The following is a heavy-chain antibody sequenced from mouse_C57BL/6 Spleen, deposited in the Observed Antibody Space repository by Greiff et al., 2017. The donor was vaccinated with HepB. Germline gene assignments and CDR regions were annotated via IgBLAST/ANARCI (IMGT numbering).Heavy chain of an antibody. CDR1: GYAFSSYW. CDR3: ARKGGYYPWYFDY. D-gene: IGHD2-3*01. Sequence: QVQLKESGAELVKPGASVKISCKASGYAFSSYWMNWVKQRPGKGLEWIGQIYPGDGDTNYNGKFKGKATLTADKSSSTAYMQLSSLTSEDSAVYFCARKGGYYPWYFDYWGQGTTLTVSS. CDR2: IYPGDGDT. J-gene: IGHJ2*01. V-gene: IGHV1-80*01.